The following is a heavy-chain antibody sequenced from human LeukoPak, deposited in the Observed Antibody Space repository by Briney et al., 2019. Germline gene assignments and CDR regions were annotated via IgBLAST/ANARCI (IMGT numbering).Heavy chain of an antibody. CDR1: GGSISTDNW. D-gene: IGHD6-19*01. Sequence: SETLSLTCAVSGGSISTDNWWHWIRQSPGKGLERIAEIYHNGDVHYNPSLKSRVTMSVDTSKNQFSLKVNSVTAADTATNFCAREVAAGSYRGFDYWGQGTLVTVSS. V-gene: IGHV4-4*02. J-gene: IGHJ4*01. CDR2: IYHNGDV. CDR3: AREVAAGSYRGFDY.